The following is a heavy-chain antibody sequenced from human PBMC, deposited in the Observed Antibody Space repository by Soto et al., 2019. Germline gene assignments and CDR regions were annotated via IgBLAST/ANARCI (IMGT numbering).Heavy chain of an antibody. Sequence: ASVEVSCKASGYTFTSYYMHWVRQAPGEGLEWMGIINSSGGSTSYAQKCQVRVTMTRDTSTITVYIELSSLISEGTAVYYCARMAITMVRGAIGYYYGMEVWGQGTTVTVSS. CDR2: INSSGGST. J-gene: IGHJ6*01. CDR1: GYTFTSYY. CDR3: ARMAITMVRGAIGYYYGMEV. V-gene: IGHV1-46*01. D-gene: IGHD3-10*01.